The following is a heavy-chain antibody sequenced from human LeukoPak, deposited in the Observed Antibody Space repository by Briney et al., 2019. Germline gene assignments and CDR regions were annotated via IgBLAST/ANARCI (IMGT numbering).Heavy chain of an antibody. CDR3: AAGIAVAGTSRANWFDP. V-gene: IGHV4-38-2*02. J-gene: IGHJ5*02. Sequence: PSETLSLTCTVPGYSISSGYYWGWIRPPQGKGLEWIGRIYHSGSTYYNPSLKSRVTISVDTSKTQFSLKLSSVTAADTAVYYCAAGIAVAGTSRANWFDPWGQGTLVTVSS. CDR1: GYSISSGYY. CDR2: IYHSGST. D-gene: IGHD6-19*01.